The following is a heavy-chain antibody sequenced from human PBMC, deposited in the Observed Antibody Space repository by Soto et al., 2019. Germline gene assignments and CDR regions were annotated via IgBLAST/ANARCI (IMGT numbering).Heavy chain of an antibody. J-gene: IGHJ4*02. CDR3: ARQYCSSTRCYEYFDY. Sequence: VQLQESGPGLVKPSETLSLTCTVSGGSINSYYWSWIRQSPEKGLEWIGYIYSSGSTNYNPSLKSRVTVSVDTSKSHSPLKLSSVSAADTAVYYCARQYCSSTRCYEYFDYWGQGTLVTVSS. D-gene: IGHD2-2*01. CDR1: GGSINSYY. CDR2: IYSSGST. V-gene: IGHV4-59*08.